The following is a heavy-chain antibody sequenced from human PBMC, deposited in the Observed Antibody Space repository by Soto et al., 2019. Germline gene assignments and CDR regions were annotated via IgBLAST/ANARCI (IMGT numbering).Heavy chain of an antibody. D-gene: IGHD3-3*01. V-gene: IGHV3-21*06. J-gene: IGHJ5*02. CDR3: ARSGLEGNWFDP. CDR2: ISSSSSYI. CDR1: GFTFSSYS. Sequence: EVQLVESGGGLVKPGGSLRLSCAASGFTFSSYSMNWVRQAPVKGLEWVPDISSSSSYIYYADSVNGRFTISRDNAKNALYLQMNRLRGEDTAVYYCARSGLEGNWFDPWGQGTLVTVFS.